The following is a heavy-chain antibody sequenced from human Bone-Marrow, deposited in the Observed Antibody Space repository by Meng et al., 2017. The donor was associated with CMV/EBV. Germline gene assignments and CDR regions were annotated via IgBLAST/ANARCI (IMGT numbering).Heavy chain of an antibody. CDR1: GFTSINYW. CDR3: ARDRAANSFDP. Sequence: GESLKISCAASGFTSINYWLSWVRPAQGKGLEWVANIMEDGSDKYYVDSEKGRFTISRDNAKNSLYLQMNSLRAEDTAVYYGARDRAANSFDPWGQGTLVTVSS. CDR2: IMEDGSDK. J-gene: IGHJ5*02. D-gene: IGHD6-25*01. V-gene: IGHV3-7*01.